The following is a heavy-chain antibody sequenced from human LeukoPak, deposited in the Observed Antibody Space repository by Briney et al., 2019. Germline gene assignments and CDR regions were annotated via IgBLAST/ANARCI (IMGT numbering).Heavy chain of an antibody. CDR2: ISNSGNTI. CDR3: ARYRVITNDYFDS. V-gene: IGHV3-11*01. Sequence: GGSLRLSCAASGFTFGDYYMTWIRQAPGKGLEWVSYISNSGNTIKEADSVKGRFTISRDNAQNSLFLQMKSLRAEDTAVYYCARYRVITNDYFDSWGQGTLVTVSS. J-gene: IGHJ4*02. CDR1: GFTFGDYY. D-gene: IGHD3-16*01.